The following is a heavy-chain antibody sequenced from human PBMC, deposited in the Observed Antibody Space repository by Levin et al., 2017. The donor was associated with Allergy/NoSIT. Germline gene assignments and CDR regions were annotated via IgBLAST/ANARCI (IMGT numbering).Heavy chain of an antibody. CDR3: ARGVFWSGYQMDV. Sequence: SETLSLTCTVSGGSISSNNYYWGWIRQPPGKGLEWIGSIYYSGSTYYNPSLKSRVTISVDTSKNQFSLKLTSVTAADTAVYYCARGVFWSGYQMDVWGQGTTVTVSS. J-gene: IGHJ6*02. CDR1: GGSISSNNYY. CDR2: IYYSGST. D-gene: IGHD3-3*01. V-gene: IGHV4-39*07.